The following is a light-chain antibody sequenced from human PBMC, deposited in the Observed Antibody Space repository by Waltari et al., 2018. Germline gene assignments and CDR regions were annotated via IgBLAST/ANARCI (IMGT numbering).Light chain of an antibody. CDR2: DVS. CDR1: NNDIGGYNY. V-gene: IGLV2-14*03. Sequence: QSALTQPASVSGSPGQSITISCTGTNNDIGGYNYVSWYQQHPGKAPKLMIYDVSNRPSGVSNLFSGSKSGNTASLTISGLQAEDEADYYCSSYTSSSTWVFGGGTKLTVL. CDR3: SSYTSSSTWV. J-gene: IGLJ3*02.